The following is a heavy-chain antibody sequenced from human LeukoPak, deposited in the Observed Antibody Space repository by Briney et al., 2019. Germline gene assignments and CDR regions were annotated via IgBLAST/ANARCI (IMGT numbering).Heavy chain of an antibody. D-gene: IGHD6-13*01. CDR2: IYYSGST. Sequence: PSETLSLTCTVSGGSISSYYWSWIRQPPGKGLEWIGYIYYSGSTNYNPSLKSRVTISVDTSKNQFSLKLSSVTAADTAVYYCARDIVNSSSWYPAWWFDPWGQGTLVTVSS. CDR1: GGSISSYY. CDR3: ARDIVNSSSWYPAWWFDP. J-gene: IGHJ5*02. V-gene: IGHV4-59*01.